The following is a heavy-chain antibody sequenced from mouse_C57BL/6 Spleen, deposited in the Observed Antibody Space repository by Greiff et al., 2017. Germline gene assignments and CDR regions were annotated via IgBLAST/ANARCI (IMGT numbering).Heavy chain of an antibody. Sequence: VQLQQSGAELVRPGASVKLSCTASGFNIKDDYMHWVKQRPEQGLEWIGWIDPENGDTEYASKFQGKATITADTSSNTAYLQLSSLTSEDTAVYYCTTKGNSWLAYWGQGTLVTVSA. CDR2: IDPENGDT. CDR3: TTKGNSWLAY. CDR1: GFNIKDDY. V-gene: IGHV14-4*01. J-gene: IGHJ3*01.